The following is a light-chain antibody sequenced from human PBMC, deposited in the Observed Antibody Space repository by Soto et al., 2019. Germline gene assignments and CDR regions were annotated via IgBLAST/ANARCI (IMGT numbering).Light chain of an antibody. V-gene: IGKV1-5*03. J-gene: IGKJ4*01. Sequence: DIQMTQSPSTLSASIGDRVTITCRASQGLNSWLAWYQQKPGKAPKLLIYKASNLESGVPSRFSGSGSGTEFTLTISSLQPDDYATYYCQQYIDYFTFGGGTTVEIK. CDR2: KAS. CDR3: QQYIDYFT. CDR1: QGLNSW.